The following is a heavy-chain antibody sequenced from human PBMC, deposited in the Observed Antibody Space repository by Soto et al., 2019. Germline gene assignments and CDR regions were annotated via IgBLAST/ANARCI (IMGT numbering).Heavy chain of an antibody. CDR3: ARGVSNSGASYTGPSADDL. CDR1: GGTFNGYG. CDR2: TVPVFDTS. D-gene: IGHD3-10*01. J-gene: IGHJ3*01. Sequence: QVQLVQSGAVVKKPGSSVEVSCKASGGTFNGYGISWVRQAPGQGLEWMGGTVPVFDTSKYAPRFQGRVKITADKSTSTAYMELSRVRSEDTAIYFCARGVSNSGASYTGPSADDLGGQGTLVIVSS. V-gene: IGHV1-69*06.